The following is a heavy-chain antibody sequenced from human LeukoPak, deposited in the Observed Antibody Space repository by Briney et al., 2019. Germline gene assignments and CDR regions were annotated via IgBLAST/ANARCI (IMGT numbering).Heavy chain of an antibody. V-gene: IGHV1-2*02. CDR1: GYTFSGHY. CDR3: ARAEGSTRHYYGMDV. CDR2: INPNSGGT. J-gene: IGHJ6*02. Sequence: ASVKVSCKTSGYTFSGHYIHWVRQAPGQGLEWMGWINPNSGGTNYAQKFQGRVTMTGDTSISTAYMELSRLTSDDTAVYYCARAEGSTRHYYGMDVWGQGTTVTVSS. D-gene: IGHD2-2*01.